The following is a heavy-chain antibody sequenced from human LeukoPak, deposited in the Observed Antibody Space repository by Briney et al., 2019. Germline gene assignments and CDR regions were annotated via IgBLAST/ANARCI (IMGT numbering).Heavy chain of an antibody. CDR3: AKNPIWYSSGWYYFDY. J-gene: IGHJ4*02. CDR2: ISGSGGST. Sequence: PGGSLRLSCVASGFTVSSNYMSWVRQAPGKGLEWVSAISGSGGSTYYADSVKGRFTISRDNSKNTLYLQMNSLRAEDTAVYYCAKNPIWYSSGWYYFDYWGQGTLVTVSS. CDR1: GFTVSSNY. V-gene: IGHV3-23*01. D-gene: IGHD6-19*01.